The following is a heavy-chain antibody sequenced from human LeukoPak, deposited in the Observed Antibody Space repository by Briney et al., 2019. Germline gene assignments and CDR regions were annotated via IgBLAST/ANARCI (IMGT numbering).Heavy chain of an antibody. D-gene: IGHD1-26*01. J-gene: IGHJ4*02. Sequence: GGSLRLSCAASGFTFSSYSMNWVRQAPGKGLEWVSFISSSSSTIYYADSVKGRFTISRDNAKNSLYLQMNSLRAEDTVVYYCARARSGGYGDFFDYWGQGTLVTVSS. CDR3: ARARSGGYGDFFDY. CDR1: GFTFSSYS. CDR2: ISSSSSTI. V-gene: IGHV3-48*04.